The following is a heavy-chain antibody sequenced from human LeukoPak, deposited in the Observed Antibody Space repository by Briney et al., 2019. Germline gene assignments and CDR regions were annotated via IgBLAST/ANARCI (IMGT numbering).Heavy chain of an antibody. CDR1: GGSISSYY. Sequence: SETLSLTCTVSGGSISSYYWSWIRQPAGKGLEWIGRIYTSGSTNYNPSLKSRVTMSVDTSKNQFSLKLSSVTAADTAVYYCARDLAYYDILTGYYPDAFDIWGQGTMVTVSS. CDR2: IYTSGST. CDR3: ARDLAYYDILTGYYPDAFDI. J-gene: IGHJ3*02. V-gene: IGHV4-4*07. D-gene: IGHD3-9*01.